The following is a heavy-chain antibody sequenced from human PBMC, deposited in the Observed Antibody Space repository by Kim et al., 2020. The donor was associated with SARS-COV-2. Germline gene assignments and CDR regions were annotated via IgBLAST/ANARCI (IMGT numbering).Heavy chain of an antibody. Sequence: ASVKVSCKASGYTFTSYTLHWVRQAPGQGLEWMGWINVGYGNTRYLQKFQGRVTITRDTSASTAYMELSSLRSEDTAVYYCARDGTTRNGGYDFDFWGRG. CDR3: ARDGTTRNGGYDFDF. V-gene: IGHV1-3*01. J-gene: IGHJ4*02. D-gene: IGHD1-1*01. CDR2: INVGYGNT. CDR1: GYTFTSYT.